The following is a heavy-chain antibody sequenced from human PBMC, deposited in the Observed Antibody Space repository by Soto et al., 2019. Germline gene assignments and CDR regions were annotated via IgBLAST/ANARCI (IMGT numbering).Heavy chain of an antibody. Sequence: PRESLRLSCAASGFNFGGFAMNWVRQAPGKGLEWISSISDSSSYTYYADSVRGRFTISRNNADNSMYLQMNSLRAEDTALYFCAGDLYQLSIMNMRRYIYSGVWDQGTVLTVS. D-gene: IGHD2-2*01. J-gene: IGHJ4*02. CDR1: GFNFGGFA. V-gene: IGHV3-21*01. CDR2: ISDSSSYT. CDR3: AGDLYQLSIMNMRRYIYSGV.